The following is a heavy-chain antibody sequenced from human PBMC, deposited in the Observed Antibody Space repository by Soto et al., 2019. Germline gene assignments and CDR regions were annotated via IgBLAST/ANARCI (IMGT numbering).Heavy chain of an antibody. Sequence: QVQLVESGGGVVQPGRSLRLSCAASGFTFSSYAMHWVRQAPGKGLEWVTVISYDGNNKYYADSVEGRFTISRDNSKNTLYLQMNSLRAEDTAVYYCARESSSSWRPYGMDVWGQGTTVTVSS. V-gene: IGHV3-30-3*01. J-gene: IGHJ6*02. CDR1: GFTFSSYA. D-gene: IGHD6-6*01. CDR2: ISYDGNNK. CDR3: ARESSSSWRPYGMDV.